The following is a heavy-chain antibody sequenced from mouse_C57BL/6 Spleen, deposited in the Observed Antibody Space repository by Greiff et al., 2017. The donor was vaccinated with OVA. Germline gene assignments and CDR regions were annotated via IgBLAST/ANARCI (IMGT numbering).Heavy chain of an antibody. CDR1: GYAFSSYW. Sequence: QVQLKESGAELVKPGASVKISCKNSGYAFSSYWVNWVKQRPGKGLEWIGQIYPGDGDTNYNGKFKGKATLTADKSSSTAYMQLSSLTSEDSAVYFCARGELGLDFDYWGQGTTLTVSS. D-gene: IGHD4-1*01. CDR3: ARGELGLDFDY. CDR2: IYPGDGDT. J-gene: IGHJ2*01. V-gene: IGHV1-80*01.